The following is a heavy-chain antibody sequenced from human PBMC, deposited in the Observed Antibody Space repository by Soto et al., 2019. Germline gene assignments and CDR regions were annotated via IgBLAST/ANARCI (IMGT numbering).Heavy chain of an antibody. J-gene: IGHJ4*02. Sequence: EVQLVESGGDLVQPGGSLRLSCAVSGFTFSHYWMTWVRQAPGKGLEWVANIKEDGSQKNYVDSVKGRITVSRDNAKNSLYLQMNSLRAEDTAVYYCARSGSEVDYWGQGPLVIVSS. CDR3: ARSGSEVDY. D-gene: IGHD3-10*01. V-gene: IGHV3-7*01. CDR2: IKEDGSQK. CDR1: GFTFSHYW.